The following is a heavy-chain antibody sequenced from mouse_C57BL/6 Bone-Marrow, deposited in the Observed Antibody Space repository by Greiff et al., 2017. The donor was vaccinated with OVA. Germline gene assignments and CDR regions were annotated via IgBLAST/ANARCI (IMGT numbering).Heavy chain of an antibody. D-gene: IGHD2-3*01. J-gene: IGHJ3*01. CDR1: GFSFNTYA. Sequence: EVQGVESGGGLVQPKGSLKLSCAASGFSFNTYAMNWVRQAPGKGLEWVARIRSKSNNYATYYADSVKDRFTISRDDSESMLYLQMNNLKTEDTAMYYCVRQDGYYGFAYWGQGTLVTVSA. CDR2: IRSKSNNYAT. CDR3: VRQDGYYGFAY. V-gene: IGHV10-1*01.